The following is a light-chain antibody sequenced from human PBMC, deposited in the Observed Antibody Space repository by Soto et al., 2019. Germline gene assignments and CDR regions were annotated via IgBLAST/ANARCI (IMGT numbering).Light chain of an antibody. J-gene: IGKJ3*01. V-gene: IGKV3-15*01. Sequence: EVVMTQSPATLSVSPGESATLSCRASQSVSRSLAWYQLKPGQAPRLLIYGASARATGIPARFSGSGAGTEFTLTISGRQSEDFAVYYCQQYNNWPPFTFGPGTKVDIK. CDR1: QSVSRS. CDR2: GAS. CDR3: QQYNNWPPFT.